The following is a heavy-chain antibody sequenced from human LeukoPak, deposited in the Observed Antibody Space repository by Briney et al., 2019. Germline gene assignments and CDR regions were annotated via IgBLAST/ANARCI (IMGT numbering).Heavy chain of an antibody. CDR2: IRYDGSNK. CDR1: GFTFSSYG. Sequence: GSLRLSCAASGFTFSSYGMHWVRQAPGKGLEWVAFIRYDGSNKYYADSVKGRFTISRDNSKNTLYLQMNSLRAEDTAVYYCAKTRIVATALSYFDYWGQGTLVTVSS. J-gene: IGHJ4*02. D-gene: IGHD5-12*01. CDR3: AKTRIVATALSYFDY. V-gene: IGHV3-30*02.